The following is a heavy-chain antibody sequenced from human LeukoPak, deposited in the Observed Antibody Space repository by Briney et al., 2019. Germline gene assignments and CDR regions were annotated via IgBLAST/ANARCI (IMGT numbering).Heavy chain of an antibody. J-gene: IGHJ1*01. V-gene: IGHV3-21*01. CDR1: GFTFSSYS. D-gene: IGHD1-26*01. CDR2: ISSSSSYI. CDR3: ASGDPLGGSHLGFQH. Sequence: GGSLRLSCAASGFTFSSYSMNWVRQAPGKGLEWVSSISSSSSYIYYADSVKGRFTISRDNAKNSLYLQMNSLRAEDTAVYYCASGDPLGGSHLGFQHWGQGTLVTVSS.